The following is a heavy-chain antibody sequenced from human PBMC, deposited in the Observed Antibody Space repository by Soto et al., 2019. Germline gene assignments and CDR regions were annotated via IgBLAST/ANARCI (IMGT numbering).Heavy chain of an antibody. V-gene: IGHV4-39*01. Sequence: PSETLSLSCHVSGGSISSSSYYWGWIRQPPGKGLEWIGSIYYSGSTYYNPSLKSRVTISVDTSKNQFSLKLSSLTAADTAVYYCATGLCGIDLSWFDPWGQGNLGTVS. CDR3: ATGLCGIDLSWFDP. CDR2: IYYSGST. D-gene: IGHD1-26*01. J-gene: IGHJ5*02. CDR1: GGSISSSSYY.